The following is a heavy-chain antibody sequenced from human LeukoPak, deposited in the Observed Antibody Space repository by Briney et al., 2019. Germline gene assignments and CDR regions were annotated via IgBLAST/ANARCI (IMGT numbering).Heavy chain of an antibody. J-gene: IGHJ4*02. V-gene: IGHV3-21*01. CDR2: ISSSSSYI. D-gene: IGHD1-26*01. Sequence: GGSLRLSCAASGFTFGSYSMNWVRQAPGKGLEWVSSISSSSSYIYYADSVKGRFTISRDNAKNSLYLQMNSLRAEDTAVYYCARDLRRELRGALYYWGQGTLVTVSS. CDR1: GFTFGSYS. CDR3: ARDLRRELRGALYY.